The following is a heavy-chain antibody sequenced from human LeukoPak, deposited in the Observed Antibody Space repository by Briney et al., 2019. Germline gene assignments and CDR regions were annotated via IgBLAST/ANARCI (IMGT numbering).Heavy chain of an antibody. V-gene: IGHV5-51*01. Sequence: GKPLHICGKDSGSSITNYWSGWRRQLGERVLEWMGIIYSGDSDTKYCPSFRGHVTISADKSISTAYLQWSTMKASDTAMYYGTRLAGRVTMPRGVGAVDIWYQGKIVIVTS. J-gene: IGHJ3*02. D-gene: IGHD3-10*01. CDR3: TRLAGRVTMPRGVGAVDI. CDR1: GSSITNYW. CDR2: IYSGDSDT.